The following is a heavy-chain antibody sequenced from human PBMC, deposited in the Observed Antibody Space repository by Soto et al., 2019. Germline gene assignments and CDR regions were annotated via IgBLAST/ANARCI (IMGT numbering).Heavy chain of an antibody. J-gene: IGHJ6*02. CDR2: IQYNGYS. CDR3: ARPGFGPLHGLVDV. D-gene: IGHD3-10*01. Sequence: QVQLQESGPGLVKPSETLSLTCTVSGGSITNYYCSWFRQPPGKGLEWIGYIQYNGYSAYNLSLKRRVTMSMDTSKTPFSLMVESVTATDAAVYYCARPGFGPLHGLVDVWGQGTTVIVSS. CDR1: GGSITNYY. V-gene: IGHV4-59*08.